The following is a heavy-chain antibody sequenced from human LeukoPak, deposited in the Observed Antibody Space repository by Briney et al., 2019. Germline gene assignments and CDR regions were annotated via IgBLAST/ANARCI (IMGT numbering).Heavy chain of an antibody. CDR3: ARDLDIVVVPASWFYP. CDR2: ISSSSKYI. V-gene: IGHV3-21*01. J-gene: IGHJ5*02. D-gene: IGHD2-2*03. Sequence: GGSLRLSCAASGFTFSTYSMSWVRQAPGRGLEWVSSISSSSKYIYYADSVKGRFTISRDDAKNSLSLQMNSLRAEDTAVYYCARDLDIVVVPASWFYPWGQGTLVTVSS. CDR1: GFTFSTYS.